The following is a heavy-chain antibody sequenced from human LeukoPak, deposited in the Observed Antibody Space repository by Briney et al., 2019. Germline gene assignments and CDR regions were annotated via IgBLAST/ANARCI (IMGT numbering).Heavy chain of an antibody. CDR1: RFTISTYA. CDR2: ISPRGTT. J-gene: IGHJ4*02. Sequence: PGGSLALSCAASRFTISTYALSWLRQAPGKGLEWVSTISPRGTTFYADSVRGRFLISRDNSKNTLYLQMSSLRADDTALYYCAKEGLDGSPLEYYFDSWGQGTLVTVSS. CDR3: AKEGLDGSPLEYYFDS. D-gene: IGHD3-3*01. V-gene: IGHV3-23*01.